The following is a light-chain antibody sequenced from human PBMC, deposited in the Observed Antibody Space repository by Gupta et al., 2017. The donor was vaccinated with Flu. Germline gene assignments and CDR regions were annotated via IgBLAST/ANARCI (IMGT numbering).Light chain of an antibody. J-gene: IGKJ2*01. CDR2: GAF. CDR3: QQSDSKPYI. V-gene: IGKV1-39*01. CDR1: QKIARY. Sequence: PSSLSASVGDRVTITCRASQKIARYVNWYQQKPGKAPYLLISGAFNVGSGVPSRFIGSGAEIDFTLTVRGLQPEDFATYYCQQSDSKPYIFGRGTKVEI.